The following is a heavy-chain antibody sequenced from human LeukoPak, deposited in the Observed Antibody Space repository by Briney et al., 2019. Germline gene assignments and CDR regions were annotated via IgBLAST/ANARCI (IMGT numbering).Heavy chain of an antibody. Sequence: PGGSLRLSCAASGFTFSDYYMSWIRQAPGRGLAWVSYIRSSGSTIYYADCVKGRFTTSRDNAKNSLYLQTNRLRAEDTAVYYCARDWGDGAYPYFDYWGQGKLVTVSS. CDR2: IRSSGSTI. J-gene: IGHJ4*02. D-gene: IGHD4-17*01. CDR1: GFTFSDYY. CDR3: ARDWGDGAYPYFDY. V-gene: IGHV3-11*01.